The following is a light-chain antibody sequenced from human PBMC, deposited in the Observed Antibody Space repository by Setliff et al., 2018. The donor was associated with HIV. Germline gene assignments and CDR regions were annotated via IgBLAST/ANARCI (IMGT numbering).Light chain of an antibody. Sequence: QSVLTQPPSVSAAPGQKVTIPCSGSSSNIGNNYVSWYQQLPGTAPKLLIYDNDKRPSGIPDRFSGSKSGTSATLGITGLQTGDEADYYCETWDSSLSGWVFGTGTKVTVL. J-gene: IGLJ1*01. CDR2: DND. V-gene: IGLV1-51*01. CDR1: SSNIGNNY. CDR3: ETWDSSLSGWV.